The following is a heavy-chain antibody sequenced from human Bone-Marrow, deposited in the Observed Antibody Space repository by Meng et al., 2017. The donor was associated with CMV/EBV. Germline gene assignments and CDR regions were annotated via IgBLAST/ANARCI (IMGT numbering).Heavy chain of an antibody. V-gene: IGHV3-9*01. CDR1: GFTFDDYA. D-gene: IGHD1-14*01. CDR3: ANRPGGYYYGMDV. Sequence: GGSLRVSCAASGFTFDDYAMHWVRQAPGKGLEWVSGISWNSGSIGYADSVKGRFTISRDNSKNTLYLQMNSLRAEDTAVYYCANRPGGYYYGMDVWGQGTTVTVSS. J-gene: IGHJ6*02. CDR2: ISWNSGSI.